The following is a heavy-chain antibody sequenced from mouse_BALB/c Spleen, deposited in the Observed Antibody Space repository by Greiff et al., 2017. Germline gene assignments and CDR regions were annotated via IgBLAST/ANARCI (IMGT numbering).Heavy chain of an antibody. CDR3: ARDRDADV. D-gene: IGHD3-3*01. V-gene: IGHV7-3*02. Sequence: EVMLVESGGGLVQPGGSLRLSCATSGFTFTDYYMSWVRQPPGMALEWLGFIRNKANGYTTEYSASVKGRFTISRDNSQSILYLQMNTLRAEDSATYYCARDRDADVWGAGTTVTVSS. CDR2: IRNKANGYTT. CDR1: GFTFTDYY. J-gene: IGHJ1*01.